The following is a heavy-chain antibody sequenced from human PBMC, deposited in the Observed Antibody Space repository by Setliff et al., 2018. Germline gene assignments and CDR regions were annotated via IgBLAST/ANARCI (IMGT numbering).Heavy chain of an antibody. Sequence: PGESLKISCKGSGYKFTNYWIAWVRQMPGKGLEWMGIIYPNDSNTRYNPSFQGQVTISADKSISTANLHWNSLKASDTAMYYCARYYSGAFDIWGQETVVTVSS. D-gene: IGHD2-21*01. CDR2: IYPNDSNT. CDR3: ARYYSGAFDI. V-gene: IGHV5-51*01. J-gene: IGHJ3*02. CDR1: GYKFTNYW.